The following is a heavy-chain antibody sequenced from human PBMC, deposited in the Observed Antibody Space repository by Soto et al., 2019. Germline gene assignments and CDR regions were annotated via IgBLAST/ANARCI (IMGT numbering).Heavy chain of an antibody. D-gene: IGHD6-19*01. V-gene: IGHV3-23*05. CDR3: AKPGFAVAGTRYFDH. CDR1: GFTFTSYA. CDR2: IGSDGTGI. J-gene: IGHJ4*02. Sequence: EVQLLESGGGLVQPGGSLRLSCADSGFTFTSYAMSWVRQAPGKGLEWVSAIGSDGTGIQYAESVKGRFTIYRDNSKDTLYLQMNSLRAEDTAVSYCAKPGFAVAGTRYFDHWGQGTLVTVSS.